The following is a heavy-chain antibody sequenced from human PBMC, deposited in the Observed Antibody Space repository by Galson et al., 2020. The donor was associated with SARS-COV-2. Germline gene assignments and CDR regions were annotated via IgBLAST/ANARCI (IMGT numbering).Heavy chain of an antibody. D-gene: IGHD3-16*02. Sequence: SETLSLTCAVYGGSFSGYYWSWIRQPPGKGLEWIGEINHSGSTNYNPSLKSRVTISVDTSKNQFSLKLSSVTAADTAVYYCARCRYDYVWGSYRYGNYFDYWGQGTLVTVSS. CDR2: INHSGST. J-gene: IGHJ4*02. CDR3: ARCRYDYVWGSYRYGNYFDY. CDR1: GGSFSGYY. V-gene: IGHV4-34*01.